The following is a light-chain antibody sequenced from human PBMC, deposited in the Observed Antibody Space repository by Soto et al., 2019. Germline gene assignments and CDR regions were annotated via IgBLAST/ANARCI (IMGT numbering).Light chain of an antibody. J-gene: IGLJ2*01. CDR2: DVS. CDR3: SSYTSSSTLGHVV. Sequence: QSALTQPASVSGSPGQSITISCTGTSSDVGGYNYVSWYQQHPRKAPKLMIYDVSNRPSGVSNRFSGSKSGNTASLTISGLQAEDEADYYCSSYTSSSTLGHVVFGGGTKLTVL. CDR1: SSDVGGYNY. V-gene: IGLV2-14*01.